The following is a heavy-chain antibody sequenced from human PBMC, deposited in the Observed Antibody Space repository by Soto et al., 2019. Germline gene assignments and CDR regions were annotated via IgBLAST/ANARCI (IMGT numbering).Heavy chain of an antibody. Sequence: QVQVAQSGAEVKKPGASVKVSCKTSGYTFSNFGINWVRQAPGQGLEWMGWINVYNGNTNYAQKLKGRVIMTTDTSTSTAYMELKSLRSDDTAMYYCARGPDPTYSDYWGQGTLVTVSS. CDR1: GYTFSNFG. V-gene: IGHV1-18*01. J-gene: IGHJ4*02. CDR2: INVYNGNT. CDR3: ARGPDPTYSDY.